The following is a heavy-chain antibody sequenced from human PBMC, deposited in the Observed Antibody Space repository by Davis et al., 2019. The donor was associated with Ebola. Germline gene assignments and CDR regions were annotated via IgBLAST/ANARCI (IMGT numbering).Heavy chain of an antibody. CDR3: ARDILEGYGSSRGGMDV. CDR2: IYYSGST. V-gene: IGHV4-59*01. D-gene: IGHD6-13*01. Sequence: PSETLSLTCTVSDGAISNYYWSWVRQPPGKGLEWIGYIYYSGSTNYNPSLESRVTISLDTSKNQFSLNLYSVTAADTALYYCARDILEGYGSSRGGMDVWGQGTTVTVSS. J-gene: IGHJ6*02. CDR1: DGAISNYY.